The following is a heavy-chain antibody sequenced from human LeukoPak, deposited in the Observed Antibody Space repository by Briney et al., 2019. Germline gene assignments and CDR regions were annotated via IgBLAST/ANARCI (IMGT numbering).Heavy chain of an antibody. D-gene: IGHD1-26*01. V-gene: IGHV3-23*01. Sequence: PGGSLRLSCAASGFTFSSYAMSWVRQAPGKGLEWVSAISGSGGSTYYADSVKGRLTISRDNSKNTLYLQMNSLRAEDTAVYYCAKDSEIVGATNFDYWGQGTLVTVSS. J-gene: IGHJ4*02. CDR2: ISGSGGST. CDR1: GFTFSSYA. CDR3: AKDSEIVGATNFDY.